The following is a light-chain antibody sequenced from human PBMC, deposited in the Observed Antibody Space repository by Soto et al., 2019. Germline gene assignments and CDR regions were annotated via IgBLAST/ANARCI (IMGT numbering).Light chain of an antibody. CDR2: SNN. CDR3: AAWDDSLNGPL. J-gene: IGLJ7*01. CDR1: RSNIRSNT. Sequence: QSVLTQPPSAAGTPGQRVTISCSGSRSNIRSNTVNWYQQVPGTAPKLLIYSNNERPSGVPDRFSGSKSGTSASLAISGLQSEDEADYYCAAWDDSLNGPLFGGGTQLTVL. V-gene: IGLV1-44*01.